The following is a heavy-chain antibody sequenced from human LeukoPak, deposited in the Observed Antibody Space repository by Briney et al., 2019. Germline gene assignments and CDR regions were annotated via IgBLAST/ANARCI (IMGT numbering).Heavy chain of an antibody. Sequence: GGSLRLSCAASGFTFSSYAMSWVRQAPGKGLEWVSSISSSSSYIYYADSAKGRFTISRDNAKNSLYLQMNSLGAEDTAVYYCAGYCSSTSCSLNWFDPWGQGTLVTVSS. CDR2: ISSSSSYI. D-gene: IGHD2-2*01. V-gene: IGHV3-21*01. CDR1: GFTFSSYA. CDR3: AGYCSSTSCSLNWFDP. J-gene: IGHJ5*02.